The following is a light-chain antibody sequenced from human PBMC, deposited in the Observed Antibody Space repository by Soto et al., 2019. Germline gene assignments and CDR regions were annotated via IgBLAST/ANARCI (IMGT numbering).Light chain of an antibody. V-gene: IGKV1-39*01. Sequence: DIQMTQSPSSLSASVGDRVTITCRASQRISNSLNWYQQKPGKAPDLLIYAASNLQSGVPSRFSGSGSGTDFTLTISRLQPEDFARYYCQQSYSSPQMYTFGEGPELEIK. CDR3: QQSYSSPQMYT. J-gene: IGKJ2*01. CDR2: AAS. CDR1: QRISNS.